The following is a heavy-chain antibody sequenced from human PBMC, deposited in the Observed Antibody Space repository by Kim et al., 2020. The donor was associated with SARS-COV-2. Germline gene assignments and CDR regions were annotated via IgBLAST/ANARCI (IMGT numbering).Heavy chain of an antibody. J-gene: IGHJ4*02. CDR2: IYSGGST. V-gene: IGHV3-53*01. D-gene: IGHD3-10*01. Sequence: GGSLRLSCAASGFTVSSNYMNWVRQAPGKGLEWVSLIYSGGSTYYADPVKGRFTISRDNSKNTLYLQRNSLGADDTAVYYCARERGGDYIDYWGQGTLVTASS. CDR3: ARERGGDYIDY. CDR1: GFTVSSNY.